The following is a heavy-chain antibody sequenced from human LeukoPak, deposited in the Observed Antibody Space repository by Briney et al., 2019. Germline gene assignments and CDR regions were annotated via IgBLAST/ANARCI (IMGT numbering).Heavy chain of an antibody. CDR2: IYYSGST. V-gene: IGHV4-59*08. J-gene: IGHJ1*01. CDR1: GGSISSYY. D-gene: IGHD2-15*01. CDR3: ATLTYCSGGSCFPKYFQH. Sequence: PSETLSLTCTVSGGSISSYYWSWIRQPPGKGLEWIGYIYYSGSTNHNPSLKSRVTISVDTSKNQFSPKLSSVTAADTAVYYCATLTYCSGGSCFPKYFQHWGQGTLVAVSS.